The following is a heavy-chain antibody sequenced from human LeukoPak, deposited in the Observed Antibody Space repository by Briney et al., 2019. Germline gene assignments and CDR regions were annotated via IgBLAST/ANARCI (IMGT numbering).Heavy chain of an antibody. J-gene: IGHJ5*02. D-gene: IGHD3-22*01. Sequence: ASVKVSCKASGHTFTGYYMHWVRQAPGQGLEWMGRINTNSGGTNYAQKFQGRVTMTRDTSISTAYMELSRLRSDDTAVYYCARAQYPDYYDSSGYWFFSWGQGTLFTVSS. CDR2: INTNSGGT. CDR3: ARAQYPDYYDSSGYWFFS. CDR1: GHTFTGYY. V-gene: IGHV1-2*06.